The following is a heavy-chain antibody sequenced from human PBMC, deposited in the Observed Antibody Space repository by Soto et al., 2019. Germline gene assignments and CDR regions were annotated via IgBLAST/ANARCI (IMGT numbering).Heavy chain of an antibody. CDR3: AKEAAAGYYYYGMDV. D-gene: IGHD6-13*01. CDR1: GFTFSSYG. J-gene: IGHJ6*02. CDR2: ISYDGSNK. V-gene: IGHV3-30*18. Sequence: QVQLVESGGGVVQPGRSLRLSCAASGFTFSSYGMHWVRQAPGKGPEWVAVISYDGSNKYYADSVKGRFTISRDNSKNTLYLQMNSLRAEDTAVYYCAKEAAAGYYYYGMDVWGQGTTVTVSS.